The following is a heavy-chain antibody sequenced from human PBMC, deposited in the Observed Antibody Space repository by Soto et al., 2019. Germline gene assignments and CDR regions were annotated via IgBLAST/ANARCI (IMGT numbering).Heavy chain of an antibody. D-gene: IGHD4-4*01. V-gene: IGHV1-69*06. Sequence: VASVKVSCKASGGTFSSYAISWVRQAPGQGLEWMGGIIPIFGTANYAQKFQGRVTITADKSTSTVYMELSSLRSEDTAVYYCARAGATVTYYGMDVWGQGTTVTVSS. J-gene: IGHJ6*02. CDR1: GGTFSSYA. CDR2: IIPIFGTA. CDR3: ARAGATVTYYGMDV.